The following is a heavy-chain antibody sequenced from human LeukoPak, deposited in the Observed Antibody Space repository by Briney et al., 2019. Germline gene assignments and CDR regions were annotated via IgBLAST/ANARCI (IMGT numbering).Heavy chain of an antibody. Sequence: GGSLRLSCAASGFTFSSYEMNWVRQAPGKGLEWVSYISSSGSTIYYADSVKGRFTISRDNAKNSLYLQMNSLRAEDTAVYYCARDEMYYDILTGYSQRPFDYWGQGTLVTVSS. CDR1: GFTFSSYE. CDR3: ARDEMYYDILTGYSQRPFDY. V-gene: IGHV3-48*03. CDR2: ISSSGSTI. J-gene: IGHJ4*02. D-gene: IGHD3-9*01.